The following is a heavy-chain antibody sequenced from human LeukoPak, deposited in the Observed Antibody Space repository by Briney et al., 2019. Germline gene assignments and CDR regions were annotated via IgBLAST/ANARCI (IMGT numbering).Heavy chain of an antibody. J-gene: IGHJ4*02. CDR2: ISYDGSNK. Sequence: GGSLRLSCAASGFTFSSYGMHWVRQAPGKGLGWVAVISYDGSNKYYADSVKGRFTISRDDSKNTLYLQMNSLRAEDTAVYYCAKDRGYGLVDYWGQGTLVTVSS. CDR1: GFTFSSYG. CDR3: AKDRGYGLVDY. V-gene: IGHV3-30*18. D-gene: IGHD5-12*01.